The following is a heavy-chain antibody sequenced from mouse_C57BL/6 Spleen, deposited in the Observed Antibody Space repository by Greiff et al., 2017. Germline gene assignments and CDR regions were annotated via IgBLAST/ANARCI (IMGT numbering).Heavy chain of an antibody. CDR1: GFSLTSYG. J-gene: IGHJ4*01. CDR2: IWSGGST. Sequence: QVQLQQSGPGLVQPSQSLSITCTVSGFSLTSYGVHWVRQSPGQGLEWLGVIWSGGSTDYNAAFISRLSISKDNSKSQVFFQMNSLQADDTAIYYCARSYYGNPYYAMDDWGQGTSVTVSS. V-gene: IGHV2-2*01. CDR3: ARSYYGNPYYAMDD. D-gene: IGHD2-10*01.